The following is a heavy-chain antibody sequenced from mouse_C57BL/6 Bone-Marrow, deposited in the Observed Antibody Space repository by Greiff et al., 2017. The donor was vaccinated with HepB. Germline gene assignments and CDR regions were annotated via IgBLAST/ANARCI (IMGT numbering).Heavy chain of an antibody. D-gene: IGHD3-3*01. V-gene: IGHV1-81*01. J-gene: IGHJ3*01. CDR3: AREGGTAWFAY. CDR1: GYTFTSYG. CDR2: IYPRSGNT. Sequence: QVQLQQSGAELARPGASVKLSCKASGYTFTSYGISWVKQRTGQGLEWIGEIYPRSGNTYYNEKFKGKATLTADKSSSTAYMELRSLTSEDSAVYFCAREGGTAWFAYWGQGTLVTVSA.